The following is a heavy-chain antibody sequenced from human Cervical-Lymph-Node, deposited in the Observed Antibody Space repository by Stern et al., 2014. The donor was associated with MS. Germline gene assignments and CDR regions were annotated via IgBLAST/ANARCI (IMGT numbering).Heavy chain of an antibody. D-gene: IGHD2-15*01. CDR3: AVRYCSGGRCYSVPDV. J-gene: IGHJ6*02. CDR2: INPSGAT. CDR1: EYTHNNYL. V-gene: IGHV1-46*02. Sequence: VQLVESGSEVKKPGASVKVSCKASEYTHNNYLIHWVRPAPGQRPDWMGGINPSGATNYAQKVQDRVTMTTDASTSTFYMELSRLRSEDTAVYYCAVRYCSGGRCYSVPDVWGQGTTVIVSS.